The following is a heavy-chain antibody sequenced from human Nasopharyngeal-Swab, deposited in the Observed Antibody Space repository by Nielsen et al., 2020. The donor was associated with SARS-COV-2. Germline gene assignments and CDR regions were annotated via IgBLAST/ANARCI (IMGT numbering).Heavy chain of an antibody. D-gene: IGHD2-15*01. Sequence: SVKVSCKASAGTFSSYAISWVRQAPGQGREWMGGIIPIFGTANYAQKFQGRVTITADESTSTAYMELSSLRSEDTAVYYCARESPPYCSGGSCYFDYWGQGTLVTVSS. CDR2: IIPIFGTA. CDR1: AGTFSSYA. CDR3: ARESPPYCSGGSCYFDY. V-gene: IGHV1-69*13. J-gene: IGHJ4*02.